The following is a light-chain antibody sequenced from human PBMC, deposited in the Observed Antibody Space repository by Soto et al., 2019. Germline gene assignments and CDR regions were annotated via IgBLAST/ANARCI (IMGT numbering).Light chain of an antibody. CDR3: QQYNDYPYT. V-gene: IGKV1-5*03. CDR1: QSISTW. Sequence: DIQMTQSPSTLSASVGDSVTITCRASQSISTWLAWYQQKPGKAPKLLIYKASSLESGVPSRFSGSGSGTEFTHTISSLQPDDFATYYCQQYNDYPYTFGQGTKLEIK. J-gene: IGKJ2*01. CDR2: KAS.